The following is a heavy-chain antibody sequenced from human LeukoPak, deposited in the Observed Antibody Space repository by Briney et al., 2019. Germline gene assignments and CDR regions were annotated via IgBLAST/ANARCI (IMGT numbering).Heavy chain of an antibody. CDR3: ARGYSGYDAVFDY. CDR2: IIPILGIA. V-gene: IGHV1-69*04. J-gene: IGHJ4*02. D-gene: IGHD5-12*01. Sequence: SVKVSCKASGGTFSSYAISWMRQSPGQGLEWMGRIIPILGIANYAQKFQGRVTITADKSTSTAYMELSSLRSEDTAVYYCARGYSGYDAVFDYWGQGTLVTVSS. CDR1: GGTFSSYA.